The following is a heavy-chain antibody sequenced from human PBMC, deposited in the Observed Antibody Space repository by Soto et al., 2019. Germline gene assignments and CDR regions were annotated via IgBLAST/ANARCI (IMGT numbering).Heavy chain of an antibody. Sequence: SETLSLTCTVSGGSISSGGYYWSWIRQHPGKGLEWIGYIYYSGTTYYNPSLKRRVTISVDTCRNQFSLKLSSVTAADTAVYYCASYNERKPFYDSSGYYYFDYWGQGTLVTVSS. CDR3: ASYNERKPFYDSSGYYYFDY. J-gene: IGHJ4*02. CDR2: IYYSGTT. D-gene: IGHD3-22*01. V-gene: IGHV4-31*03. CDR1: GGSISSGGYY.